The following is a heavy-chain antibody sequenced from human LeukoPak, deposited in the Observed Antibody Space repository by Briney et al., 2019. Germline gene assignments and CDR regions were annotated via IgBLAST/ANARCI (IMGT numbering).Heavy chain of an antibody. CDR1: GYTFTSYD. J-gene: IGHJ6*03. V-gene: IGHV1-8*03. D-gene: IGHD6-19*01. Sequence: GASVKVSCKASGYTFTSYDINWVRQATGQGLEWMGWMNPNSGNTGYAQKFQGRVTITRNTSISTAYMELSSLRSEDTAVYYCARAWVNSSGWYWNYYYYYMDVWGKGTTVTVSS. CDR3: ARAWVNSSGWYWNYYYYYMDV. CDR2: MNPNSGNT.